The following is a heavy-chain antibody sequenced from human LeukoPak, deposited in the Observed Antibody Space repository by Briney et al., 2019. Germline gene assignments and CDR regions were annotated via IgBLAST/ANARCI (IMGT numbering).Heavy chain of an antibody. CDR3: ARGPYYYDSSGDAFDI. V-gene: IGHV1-2*02. CDR2: INPNSGGT. Sequence: ASVKVSCKASGYTFTGYYMHWVRQAPGQGLEWMGWINPNSGGTSYAQKFQGRVTMTRDTSISTAYMELSRLRSDDTAVYYCARGPYYYDSSGDAFDIWGQGTMVTVSS. D-gene: IGHD3-22*01. CDR1: GYTFTGYY. J-gene: IGHJ3*02.